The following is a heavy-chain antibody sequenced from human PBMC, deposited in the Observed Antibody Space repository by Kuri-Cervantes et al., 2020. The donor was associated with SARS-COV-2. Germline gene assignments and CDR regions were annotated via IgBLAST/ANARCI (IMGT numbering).Heavy chain of an antibody. J-gene: IGHJ4*02. D-gene: IGHD2-2*01. CDR1: GFTFSSYW. V-gene: IGHV3-74*01. CDR2: INSDGSST. Sequence: GESLKISCAASGFTFSSYWMHWVRQAPGKGLVWVSRINSDGSSTSYADSVKGRFTISRDNAKNTLYLQMNSLRAEDTAVYYCTTDFVVVPAAFFDYWGQGTLVTDSS. CDR3: TTDFVVVPAAFFDY.